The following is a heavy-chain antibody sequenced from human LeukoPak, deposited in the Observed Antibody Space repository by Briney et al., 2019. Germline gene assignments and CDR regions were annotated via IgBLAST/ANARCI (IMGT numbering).Heavy chain of an antibody. Sequence: TPGGSLRLSCAASGFTFSSYSMNWVRQAPGKGLEWVSSISSSSSYIYYADSVKGRFTISRDNAKNSLYLQMNSLRAEDTAVYYCAREAEYYDILTGYYIGYFDYWGQGTLVTVSS. D-gene: IGHD3-9*01. V-gene: IGHV3-21*01. J-gene: IGHJ4*02. CDR2: ISSSSSYI. CDR1: GFTFSSYS. CDR3: AREAEYYDILTGYYIGYFDY.